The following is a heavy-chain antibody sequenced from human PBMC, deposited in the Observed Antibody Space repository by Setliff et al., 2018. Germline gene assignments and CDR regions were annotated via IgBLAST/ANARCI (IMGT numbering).Heavy chain of an antibody. CDR2: INPSSGAT. CDR1: GYTFTGYY. V-gene: IGHV1-2*06. J-gene: IGHJ6*03. Sequence: ASVKVSCKASGYTFTGYYMHWVRQAPGQGLEWMGRINPSSGATIYAQKFQGRVTMTSDTSISTAYMELGRLRSDDTAVYYCARGRHPPWSGTSCYYYYYMDVWGKGTTVTVSS. D-gene: IGHD2-2*01. CDR3: ARGRHPPWSGTSCYYYYYMDV.